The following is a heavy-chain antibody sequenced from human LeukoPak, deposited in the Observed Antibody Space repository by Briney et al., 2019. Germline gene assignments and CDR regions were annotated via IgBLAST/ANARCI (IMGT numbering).Heavy chain of an antibody. Sequence: GGSLRLSCAASGFTVSSNYMSWVRQVPGKGLVWVSRINGDGSTTAYADSVKGRFTISRDNAKNTLYLQMNSLRAEDTAVYYCTRGAAPQAYWGQGTLVTVSS. V-gene: IGHV3-74*01. CDR1: GFTVSSNY. J-gene: IGHJ4*02. CDR3: TRGAAPQAY. D-gene: IGHD2-15*01. CDR2: INGDGSTT.